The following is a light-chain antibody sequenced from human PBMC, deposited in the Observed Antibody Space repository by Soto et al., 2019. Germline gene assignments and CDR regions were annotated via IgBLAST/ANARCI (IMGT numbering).Light chain of an antibody. CDR2: GAS. V-gene: IGKV3-20*01. CDR3: QQYGSSSWT. CDR1: QSVGASY. J-gene: IGKJ1*01. Sequence: EMVLTQSPGTLSLSPGERATLSCRASQSVGASYLAWYQQKPGQAPRLLINGASSRATGIPDRFSGSGSGTDFTLAISRLEPEDFAVYYCQQYGSSSWTCGQGTNVDIK.